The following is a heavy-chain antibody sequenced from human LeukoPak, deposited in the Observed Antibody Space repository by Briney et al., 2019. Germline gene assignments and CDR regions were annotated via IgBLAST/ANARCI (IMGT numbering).Heavy chain of an antibody. CDR2: INPNSGGT. J-gene: IGHJ4*02. CDR1: GYTFTRYY. CDR3: ARSLVVPAAIFPSPFDY. Sequence: ASVKVSCKASGYTFTRYYMHWVRQAPGQGLEWMGWINPNSGGTNYAQKFQGRVTMTRDTSISTAYMELSRLRSDDTAVYYCARSLVVPAAIFPSPFDYWGQGTLVTVSS. V-gene: IGHV1-2*02. D-gene: IGHD2-2*02.